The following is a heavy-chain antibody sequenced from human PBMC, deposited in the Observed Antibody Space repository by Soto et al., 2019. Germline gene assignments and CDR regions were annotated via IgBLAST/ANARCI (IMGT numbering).Heavy chain of an antibody. Sequence: ASVKVTCKASGYTFTGYYMHWVRQAPGQGLEWMGWINPNSGCTNYAQKFQGRVTMTRDTSISTAYMELSRLRSDDTAVYYCARAYGDYVYFDYWGQGTLGTVSA. CDR3: ARAYGDYVYFDY. CDR2: INPNSGCT. D-gene: IGHD4-17*01. V-gene: IGHV1-2*02. J-gene: IGHJ4*02. CDR1: GYTFTGYY.